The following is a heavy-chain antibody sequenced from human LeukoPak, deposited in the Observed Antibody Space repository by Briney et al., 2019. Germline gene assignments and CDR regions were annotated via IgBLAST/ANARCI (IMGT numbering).Heavy chain of an antibody. CDR1: GGTFSSYA. CDR2: IIPIFGTA. J-gene: IGHJ4*02. CDR3: ARNKEYSSSPIYY. Sequence: SVKVSCKASGGTFSSYAISWVRQAPGQRLEWMGGIIPIFGTANYAQKFQGRVTITADESTSTAYMELSSLRSEDTAVYYCARNKEYSSSPIYYWGQGTLVTVSS. D-gene: IGHD6-6*01. V-gene: IGHV1-69*01.